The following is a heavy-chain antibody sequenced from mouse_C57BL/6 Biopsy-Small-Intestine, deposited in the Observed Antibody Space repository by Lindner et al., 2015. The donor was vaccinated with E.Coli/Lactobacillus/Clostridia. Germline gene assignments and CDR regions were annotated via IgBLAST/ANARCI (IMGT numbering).Heavy chain of an antibody. V-gene: IGHV1-39*01. CDR2: INPNFGTT. D-gene: IGHD2-3*01. CDR3: ARSGYYQFDF. CDR1: GYSFTDYF. Sequence: VQLQESGPELVKPGDSVKISCKASGYSFTDYFMNWVKQRPGKGLEWIGRINPNFGTTNYNQRFKDKATLTVDQSSSTAYMQLNSLTSDDSAVYYCARSGYYQFDFWGQGTTLTVSS. J-gene: IGHJ2*01.